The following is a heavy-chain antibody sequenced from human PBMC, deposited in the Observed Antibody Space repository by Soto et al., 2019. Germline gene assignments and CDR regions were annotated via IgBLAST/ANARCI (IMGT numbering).Heavy chain of an antibody. D-gene: IGHD5-18*01. CDR2: ISYDGSNK. J-gene: IGHJ4*02. CDR3: AKDRANFPAMVAYYFDY. V-gene: IGHV3-30*18. Sequence: QVQLVESGGGVVQPGRSLRLSCAASGFTFSSYGMHWVRQAPGKGLEWVAVISYDGSNKYYADSVKDRFTISRDNSKNTLYLQMNSLRAEDTAVYYCAKDRANFPAMVAYYFDYWGQGTLVTVSS. CDR1: GFTFSSYG.